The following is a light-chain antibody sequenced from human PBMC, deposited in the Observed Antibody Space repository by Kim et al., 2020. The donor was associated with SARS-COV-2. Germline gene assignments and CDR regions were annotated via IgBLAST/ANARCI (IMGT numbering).Light chain of an antibody. CDR1: SSDVGYYIS. J-gene: IGLJ1*01. CDR3: NSHTTSSTYV. Sequence: GQSLPISVAGTSSDVGYYISVSWYQHHPGKAPTLIIYDVSERASGVSNRFSGSQSGNTASLTISGLRAEDEADYYCNSHTTSSTYVFGSGTQLTVL. CDR2: DVS. V-gene: IGLV2-14*03.